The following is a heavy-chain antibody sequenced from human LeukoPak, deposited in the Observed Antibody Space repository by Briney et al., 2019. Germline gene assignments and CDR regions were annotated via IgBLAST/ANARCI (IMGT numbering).Heavy chain of an antibody. CDR2: INPNSGGT. V-gene: IGHV1-2*02. D-gene: IGHD5-18*01. CDR1: GYTFTGYY. Sequence: ASVKVSCKASGYTFTGYYMHWVRQAPGQGLEWMGWINPNSGGTNYAQKFQGRVTMTRDTSISTAYMELSRLRFDDTAVYYCARTGYSYGYFDYWGQGTLVTVSS. CDR3: ARTGYSYGYFDY. J-gene: IGHJ4*02.